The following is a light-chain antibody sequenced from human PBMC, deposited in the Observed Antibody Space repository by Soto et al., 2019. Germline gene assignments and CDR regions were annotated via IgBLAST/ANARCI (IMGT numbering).Light chain of an antibody. J-gene: IGKJ1*01. V-gene: IGKV3-20*01. CDR2: GAS. CDR3: QLYDNSRRT. Sequence: EFVLPQSPATLSLSLGARATLSCRASQIVSSTYLAWYQQPPGQAPRLLIYGASSRATGIPDKLSGVGSGTALTLTISSMEPEEGAVDDGQLYDNSRRTFGQGTKVDIK. CDR1: QIVSSTY.